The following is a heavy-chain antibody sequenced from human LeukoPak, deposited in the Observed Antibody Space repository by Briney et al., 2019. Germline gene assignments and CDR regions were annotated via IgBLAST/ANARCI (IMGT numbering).Heavy chain of an antibody. CDR2: ISWNSGSI. D-gene: IGHD6-19*01. Sequence: QPGRSLRLSCAASGFTFDDYAMHWVRQAPGKGLEWVSGISWNSGSIGYADSVKGRFTISRDNSKNTLYLQMNSLRAEDTAVYYCAKGEDSVAVAGSFDYWGQGTLVTVSS. CDR3: AKGEDSVAVAGSFDY. CDR1: GFTFDDYA. J-gene: IGHJ4*02. V-gene: IGHV3-9*01.